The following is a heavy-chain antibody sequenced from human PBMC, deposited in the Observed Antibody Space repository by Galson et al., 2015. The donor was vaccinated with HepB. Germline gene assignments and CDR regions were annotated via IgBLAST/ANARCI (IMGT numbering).Heavy chain of an antibody. D-gene: IGHD6-19*01. CDR1: GGSISSYY. V-gene: IGHV4-59*01. CDR3: TRDMRPFTSGWRAFEI. J-gene: IGHJ3*02. Sequence: SETLSLTCTVSGGSISSYYWSWIRQPPGKGLEWIGYIYNSGSTNYNPSLKIRVTISVDTAKNQFSLKLRSVTAADTAVYYCTRDMRPFTSGWRAFEIWGQGTMVTVSS. CDR2: IYNSGST.